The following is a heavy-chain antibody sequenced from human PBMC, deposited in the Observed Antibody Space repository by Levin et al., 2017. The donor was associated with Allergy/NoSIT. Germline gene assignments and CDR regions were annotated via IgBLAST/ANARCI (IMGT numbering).Heavy chain of an antibody. J-gene: IGHJ6*03. CDR2: SDWSGYTT. V-gene: IGHV3-23*01. Sequence: GESLKISCTASGFSFSSYPMSWVRQAPGKGLEWVSGSDWSGYTTHYADSVKGRFTVSRDNSKSTLYLQMNSLRAADTAVYYCANSYCSGGSCNCYYYYMDVWGNGTTVTVSS. CDR3: ANSYCSGGSCNCYYYYMDV. D-gene: IGHD2-15*01. CDR1: GFSFSSYP.